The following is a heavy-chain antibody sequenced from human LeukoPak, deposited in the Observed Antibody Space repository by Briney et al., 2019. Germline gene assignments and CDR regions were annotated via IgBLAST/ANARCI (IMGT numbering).Heavy chain of an antibody. CDR3: AKASWVSSTDAVR. J-gene: IGHJ4*02. V-gene: IGHV3-23*01. CDR1: GLSFSSFA. Sequence: GGSLRLSCAASGLSFSSFAMSWVRQGPARGLEWVSSIRGNGETFHADSVKGRFTLSSDSSRNTVHFQLNNLRVEDTAIYYCAKASWVSSTDAVRWGQGTLVTVSS. D-gene: IGHD3-16*01. CDR2: IRGNGET.